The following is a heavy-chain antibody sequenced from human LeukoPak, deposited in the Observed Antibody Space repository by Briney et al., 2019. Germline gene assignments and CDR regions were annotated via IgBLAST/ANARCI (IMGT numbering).Heavy chain of an antibody. D-gene: IGHD2-8*02. CDR3: ARETPSHVVYAILGY. Sequence: QPGGSLRLSCAASGFTFNNYWMGWVRQAPGKGLEWVANIKEDGSEKNYVDSVKGRFTISRDNAKNSLYLQMNSLRAEDTAVYYCARETPSHVVYAILGYWGQGTLVTVSS. J-gene: IGHJ4*02. V-gene: IGHV3-7*01. CDR2: IKEDGSEK. CDR1: GFTFNNYW.